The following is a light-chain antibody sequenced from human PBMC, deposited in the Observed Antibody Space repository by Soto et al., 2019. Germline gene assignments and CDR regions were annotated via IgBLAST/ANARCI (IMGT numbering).Light chain of an antibody. CDR3: LSFDSSLSVV. Sequence: QSVLTQPPSVSGAPGQRVTISCTGSSSNIGAGYDVHWYQQLPGRAPKLLIYGNTNQPSGVPDRFSGSKSGTSASLAITGRQAEDEADYYCLSFDSSLSVVFGGGTKVTVL. CDR1: SSNIGAGYD. J-gene: IGLJ2*01. V-gene: IGLV1-40*01. CDR2: GNT.